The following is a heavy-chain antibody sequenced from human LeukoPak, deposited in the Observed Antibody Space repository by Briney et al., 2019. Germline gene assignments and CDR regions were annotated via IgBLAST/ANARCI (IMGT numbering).Heavy chain of an antibody. J-gene: IGHJ5*02. Sequence: AGGSLRLSCAASGFTFSSYSMNWVRQAPGKGLEWDSYISSSSSYTNYADSVKGRFTISRDNAKNSLYLQMNSLRAEDTAVYYCARGVDTFGWFDPWGQGTLVTVSS. CDR2: ISSSSSYT. D-gene: IGHD5-18*01. CDR1: GFTFSSYS. CDR3: ARGVDTFGWFDP. V-gene: IGHV3-21*05.